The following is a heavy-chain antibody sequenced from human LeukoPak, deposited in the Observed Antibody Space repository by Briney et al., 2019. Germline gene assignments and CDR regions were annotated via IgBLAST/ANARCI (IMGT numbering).Heavy chain of an antibody. V-gene: IGHV7-4-1*02. J-gene: IGHJ4*02. D-gene: IGHD1-14*01. CDR1: GYTFRSYA. CDR3: ARDPASGDRFDY. Sequence: ASVKVSCKASGYTFRSYAINWVRQAPGQGLEWMGWINTNTGNPTYAQGFTGRFAFSLDTSVSTTYLQINSLKAEDTAVYYCARDPASGDRFDYWGQGTVVTVSS. CDR2: INTNTGNP.